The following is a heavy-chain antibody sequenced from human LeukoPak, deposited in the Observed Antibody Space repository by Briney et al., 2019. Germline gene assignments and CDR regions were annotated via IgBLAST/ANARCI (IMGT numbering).Heavy chain of an antibody. D-gene: IGHD5-12*01. CDR3: ARGGSSGNDYSSFDI. CDR1: GFTFSRHW. CDR2: LSPDGSAT. J-gene: IGHJ3*02. V-gene: IGHV3-74*01. Sequence: QPGGSLRLSCAASGFTFSRHWMHWVRQSPGKGLMWVSHLSPDGSATNYADSVKGRFTISRHNSKNTLYLQVNSLRAEDTAVYFCARGGSSGNDYSSFDIWGQGTMVTVSS.